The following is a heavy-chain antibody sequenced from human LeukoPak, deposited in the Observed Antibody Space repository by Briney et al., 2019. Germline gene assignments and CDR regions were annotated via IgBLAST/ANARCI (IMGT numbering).Heavy chain of an antibody. D-gene: IGHD6-13*01. V-gene: IGHV1-8*01. Sequence: ASVKVSCKASGYTFTNFDINWVRQATGQGLEWMGWMNPKTGNTGSAQKLQGRVTITGNTSISTAYMELSRLRSDDTAVYYCARAHKRIAAAGPGSKGNWFDPWGQGTLVTVSS. CDR1: GYTFTNFD. J-gene: IGHJ5*02. CDR3: ARAHKRIAAAGPGSKGNWFDP. CDR2: MNPKTGNT.